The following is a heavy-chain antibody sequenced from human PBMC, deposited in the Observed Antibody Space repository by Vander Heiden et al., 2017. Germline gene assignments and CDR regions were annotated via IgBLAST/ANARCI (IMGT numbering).Heavy chain of an antibody. D-gene: IGHD5-18*01. CDR3: ATYVDTAMVDYYYYGMDV. J-gene: IGHJ6*02. CDR1: RFTSRRYR. CDR2: ISYDGSNK. Sequence: QVQLVQSGGGVVQPGRSLRLSCAAPRFTSRRYRVHGVRQAPGKGLEWVAVISYDGSNKYYADSVKGRFTISRDNSKNTLYLQMNSLRAEDTAVYYCATYVDTAMVDYYYYGMDVWGQGTTVTVSS. V-gene: IGHV3-30*03.